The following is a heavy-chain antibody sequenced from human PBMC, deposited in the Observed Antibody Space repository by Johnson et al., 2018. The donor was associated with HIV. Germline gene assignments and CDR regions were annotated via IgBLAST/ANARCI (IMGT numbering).Heavy chain of an antibody. J-gene: IGHJ3*02. Sequence: VQLVESGGGVVQPGRSLRLSCAASGFTFSSYAMHWVRQAPGKGLEWVAVISYDAKNKYYADSVKGRFTISRDNSKNTLYLQMNSLRAEDTAVYYCARAEPWDRRHYAFDIWGQGTTVTVSS. CDR2: ISYDAKNK. V-gene: IGHV3-30*14. D-gene: IGHD1-1*01. CDR1: GFTFSSYA. CDR3: ARAEPWDRRHYAFDI.